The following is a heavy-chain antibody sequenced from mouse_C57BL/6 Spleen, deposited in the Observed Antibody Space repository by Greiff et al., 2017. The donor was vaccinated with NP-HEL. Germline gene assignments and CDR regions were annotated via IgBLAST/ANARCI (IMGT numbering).Heavy chain of an antibody. CDR3: APYYSNYVFAY. V-gene: IGHV1-80*01. Sequence: VKLQESGAELVKPGASVKISCKASGYAFSSYWMNWVKQRPGKGLEWIGQIYPGDGDTNYNGKFKGKATLTADKSSSTAYMQLSSLTSEDSAVYFCAPYYSNYVFAYWGQGTLVTVSA. D-gene: IGHD2-5*01. J-gene: IGHJ3*01. CDR1: GYAFSSYW. CDR2: IYPGDGDT.